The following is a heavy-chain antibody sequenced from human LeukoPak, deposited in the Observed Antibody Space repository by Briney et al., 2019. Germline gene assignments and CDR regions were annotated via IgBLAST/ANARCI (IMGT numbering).Heavy chain of an antibody. V-gene: IGHV3-48*03. Sequence: GGPLRFSCAASGFTFRSYEMNWFRQAPGKGLDWVSYISSSGSTIYYAHSVKGRFTISRDNAKTSLYLQMNSLRAEDTAVYYCARVLRYFDWLSATLDYWGQGTLVTVSS. J-gene: IGHJ4*02. CDR1: GFTFRSYE. CDR2: ISSSGSTI. D-gene: IGHD3-9*01. CDR3: ARVLRYFDWLSATLDY.